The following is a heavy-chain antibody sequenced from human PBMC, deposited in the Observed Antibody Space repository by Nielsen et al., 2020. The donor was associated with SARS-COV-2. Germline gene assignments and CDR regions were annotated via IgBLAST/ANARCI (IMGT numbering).Heavy chain of an antibody. J-gene: IGHJ3*01. V-gene: IGHV1-69*04. CDR3: ARGLDDSSGET. CDR1: GGTFSSYA. CDR2: ITPILGIA. D-gene: IGHD3-22*01. Sequence: SVKVSCKASGGTFSSYAISWVRQAPGQGLEWMGRITPILGIANYAQKFQGRVTITADKSTSTAYMELSSLRSEDTAVYYCARGLDDSSGETWGQGTMVTVSS.